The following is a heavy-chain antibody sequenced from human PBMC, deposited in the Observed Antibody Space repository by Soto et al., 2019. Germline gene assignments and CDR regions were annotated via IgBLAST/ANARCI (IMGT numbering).Heavy chain of an antibody. J-gene: IGHJ4*02. CDR3: AHRILRTVFGLVTTTAIYFDF. D-gene: IGHD3-3*01. CDR2: IYWDDDK. V-gene: IGHV2-5*02. Sequence: QITLNESGPTVVKPAETLTLTCTFSGFSLTTSGVGVGWIRQSPGKAPEWLALIYWDDDKRYSASLKSRITITKHTSKNQVVLTMASVDPADTATYYCAHRILRTVFGLVTTTAIYFDFWGQGTPVVVSS. CDR1: GFSLTTSGVG.